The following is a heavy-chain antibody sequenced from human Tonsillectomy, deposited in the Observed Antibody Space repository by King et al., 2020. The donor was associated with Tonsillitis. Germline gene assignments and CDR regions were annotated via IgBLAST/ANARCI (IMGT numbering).Heavy chain of an antibody. V-gene: IGHV3-30-3*01. CDR1: GFTFSSYA. D-gene: IGHD1-26*01. Sequence: VQLVQSGGGVVQPGRSLRLSCAASGFTFSSYAMHWVRQAPGKGLEWVAVISYDGSNKYYADSVKGRFTISRDNSKNTLYLQMNSLRAEDTAVYYCARRRSRGSWPAEYFQHWGQGTLVTVSS. J-gene: IGHJ1*01. CDR2: ISYDGSNK. CDR3: ARRRSRGSWPAEYFQH.